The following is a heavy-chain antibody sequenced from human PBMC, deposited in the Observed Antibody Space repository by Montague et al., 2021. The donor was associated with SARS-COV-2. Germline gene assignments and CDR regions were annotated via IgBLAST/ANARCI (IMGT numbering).Heavy chain of an antibody. Sequence: SETLSLTCTVSGGSISTYYWSWIRQPPGKGLEWIGHIYYSGSTNYNPSLKSRVTISVDTSKNQFSLKLSTVTAADTAVYYCARHGPCVVASAIHATFDIWGQGTMVTVSS. CDR1: GGSISTYY. J-gene: IGHJ3*02. D-gene: IGHD2-21*02. CDR3: ARHGPCVVASAIHATFDI. CDR2: IYYSGST. V-gene: IGHV4-59*08.